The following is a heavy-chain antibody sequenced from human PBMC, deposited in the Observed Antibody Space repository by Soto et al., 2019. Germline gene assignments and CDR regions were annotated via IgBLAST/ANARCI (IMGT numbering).Heavy chain of an antibody. CDR2: IKQDGSEK. CDR3: ARDRYSYYDFWSGSLPYYYYGMDV. V-gene: IGHV3-7*01. CDR1: GFTFSSYW. J-gene: IGHJ6*02. D-gene: IGHD3-3*01. Sequence: GSLRLSCAASGFTFSSYWMSWVRQAPVKGLEWVANIKQDGSEKYYVDSVKGRFTISRDNAKNSLYLQMNSLRAEDTAVYYCARDRYSYYDFWSGSLPYYYYGMDVWGQGTTVTVSS.